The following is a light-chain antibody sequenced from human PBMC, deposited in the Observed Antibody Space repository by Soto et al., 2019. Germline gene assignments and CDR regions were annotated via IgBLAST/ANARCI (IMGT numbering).Light chain of an antibody. CDR3: QQRSNWPPRYT. V-gene: IGKV3-11*01. J-gene: IGKJ2*01. CDR1: QSVSSY. CDR2: DAS. Sequence: EIVLTQSPATLSLSPGKRATLSCRASQSVSSYLAWYQQKPGQAPRLLIYDASNRATGIPARFSGSRSGTDFTLTISRLEPEDFAVYYCQQRSNWPPRYTFGQGTKLEIK.